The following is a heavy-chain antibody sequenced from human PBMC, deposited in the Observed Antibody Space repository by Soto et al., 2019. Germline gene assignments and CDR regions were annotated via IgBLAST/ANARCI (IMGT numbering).Heavy chain of an antibody. CDR3: ARVPDR. D-gene: IGHD2-2*01. CDR2: IYHSGST. Sequence: PSDTLSLTCAVSGGSISSFFYSWSWIRQPPGKGLEWIGYIYHSGSTYYNPSLKSRVTISVDRSKNQFSLKLSSVTAADTAVYYCARVPDRWGQGTLVTVCS. V-gene: IGHV4-30-2*01. J-gene: IGHJ5*02. CDR1: GGSISSFFYS.